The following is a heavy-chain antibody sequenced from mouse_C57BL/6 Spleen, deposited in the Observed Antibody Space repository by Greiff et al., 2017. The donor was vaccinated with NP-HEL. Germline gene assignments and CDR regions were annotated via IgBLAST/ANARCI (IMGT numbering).Heavy chain of an antibody. CDR2: IDPNSGGT. Sequence: QVQLQQPGAELVKPGASVKLSCKASGYTFTSYWMHWVKQRPGRGLEWIGRIDPNSGGTKYNEKFKSKATLTVDTPSSTAYMQLSSLTSRDSAVYYCARRTTVVDYFAMDYWGQGTSVTVSS. V-gene: IGHV1-72*01. CDR1: GYTFTSYW. D-gene: IGHD1-1*01. CDR3: ARRTTVVDYFAMDY. J-gene: IGHJ4*01.